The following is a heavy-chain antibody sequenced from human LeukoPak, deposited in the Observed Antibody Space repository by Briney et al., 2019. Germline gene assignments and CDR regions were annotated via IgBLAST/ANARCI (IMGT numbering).Heavy chain of an antibody. D-gene: IGHD3-10*01. CDR3: ARGFRGYYYYGMDV. CDR2: ISSSSSYI. J-gene: IGHJ6*02. CDR1: GFTFSSYS. V-gene: IGHV3-21*01. Sequence: GGSLRLSCAASGFTFSSYSMNWVRQAPGKGLGWVSSISSSSSYIYYADSVKGRFTISRDNAKNSLYLQMNSLRAEDTAVYYCARGFRGYYYYGMDVWGQGTTVTVSS.